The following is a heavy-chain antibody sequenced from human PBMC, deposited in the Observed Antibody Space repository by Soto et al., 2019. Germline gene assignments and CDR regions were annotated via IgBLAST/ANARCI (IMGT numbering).Heavy chain of an antibody. CDR2: IYYSGST. CDR1: GGSISSYY. CDR3: ARDSSSWFPRFDY. J-gene: IGHJ4*02. D-gene: IGHD6-13*01. Sequence: PSETLSLTCTVSGGSISSYYCTLIMQPTGKGREWIGYIYYSGSTNYNPSLQSRVTISVATSKTQFSLKLSSVTAADTAVYYCARDSSSWFPRFDYWGQGTLVTVSS. V-gene: IGHV4-59*12.